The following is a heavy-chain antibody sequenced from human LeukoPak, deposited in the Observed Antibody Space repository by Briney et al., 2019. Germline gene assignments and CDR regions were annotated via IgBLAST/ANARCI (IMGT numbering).Heavy chain of an antibody. CDR3: ARELNWGAIDAFDI. V-gene: IGHV3-48*01. CDR2: ISSSSSTI. D-gene: IGHD7-27*01. Sequence: GGSLRLSCAASGFTFSSYSMTWVRQAPGKGLEWVSYISSSSSTIYYADSVKGRFTISRDNAKNSLYLQMNSLRAEDTAVYYCARELNWGAIDAFDIWGQGTMVTVSS. CDR1: GFTFSSYS. J-gene: IGHJ3*02.